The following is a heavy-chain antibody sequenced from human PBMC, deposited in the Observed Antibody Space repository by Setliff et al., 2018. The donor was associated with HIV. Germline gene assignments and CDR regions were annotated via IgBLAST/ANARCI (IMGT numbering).Heavy chain of an antibody. CDR1: GYTFTDYY. J-gene: IGHJ4*01. CDR2: INSKFGDT. V-gene: IGHV1-2*06. Sequence: GASVKVSCKTSGYTFTDYYIHWVRQAPGQRLEWIGQINSKFGDTRYAEKFQDRVTMTRDTSIGTASMELRRLRTDDTAIYYCTRGRGPSRFDYWGQGTLVTVSS. CDR3: TRGRGPSRFDY.